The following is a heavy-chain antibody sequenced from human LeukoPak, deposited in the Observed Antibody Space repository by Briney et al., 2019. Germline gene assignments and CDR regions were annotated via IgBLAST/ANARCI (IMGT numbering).Heavy chain of an antibody. J-gene: IGHJ2*01. V-gene: IGHV4-59*08. Sequence: SLXCTVSGGSIYSXYWXWIRXXXXXXXXXIGXIYYSGSTNYNPSLKSRVTISIDTSKNQFSLKLSSVTAADTAVYYCARKPTLTWGVNWYFDLWGRGTLVTVSS. CDR1: GGSIYSXY. D-gene: IGHD3-9*01. CDR2: IYYSGST. CDR3: ARKPTLTWGVNWYFDL.